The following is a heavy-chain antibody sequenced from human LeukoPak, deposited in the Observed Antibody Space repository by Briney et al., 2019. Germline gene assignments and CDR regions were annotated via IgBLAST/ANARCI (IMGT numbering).Heavy chain of an antibody. D-gene: IGHD4-23*01. V-gene: IGHV1-2*02. CDR2: INPNSGGT. J-gene: IGHJ4*02. CDR3: ATAKFGGNSYFDY. Sequence: ASVKVSCKASGYTFTDYYMHWVRQAPGQGLEWMGWINPNSGGTNYAQKFQGRVTMTRDTSTSTVYMELSSLRSEDTAVYYCATAKFGGNSYFDYWGQGTLVTVSS. CDR1: GYTFTDYY.